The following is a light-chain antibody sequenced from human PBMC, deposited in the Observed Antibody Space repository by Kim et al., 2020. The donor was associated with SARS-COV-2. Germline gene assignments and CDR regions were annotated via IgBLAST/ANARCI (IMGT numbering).Light chain of an antibody. Sequence: DIQMTQSPSSLSASVGDRVTITCQASQDIRNFLNWYQQKPGKAPKLLIYDATNLETGVPSRFSGSGSGTYFTFTISSLQPEDMATYYCQQHDNLPLTFGGGTKVDIK. CDR1: QDIRNF. V-gene: IGKV1-33*01. J-gene: IGKJ4*01. CDR3: QQHDNLPLT. CDR2: DAT.